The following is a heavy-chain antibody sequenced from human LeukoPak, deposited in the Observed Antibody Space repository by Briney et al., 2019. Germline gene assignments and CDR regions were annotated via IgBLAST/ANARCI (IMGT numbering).Heavy chain of an antibody. J-gene: IGHJ6*03. CDR3: AKDPPSRLAYMDV. CDR1: GFTFSSYA. V-gene: IGHV3-66*02. D-gene: IGHD6-13*01. CDR2: IYSGGST. Sequence: GGSLRLSCAASGFTFSSYAMSWVRQAPGKGLEWVSVIYSGGSTYYADSVKGRFTISRDNSKNTLYLQMNSLRAEDTAVYYCAKDPPSRLAYMDVWGKGTTITVSS.